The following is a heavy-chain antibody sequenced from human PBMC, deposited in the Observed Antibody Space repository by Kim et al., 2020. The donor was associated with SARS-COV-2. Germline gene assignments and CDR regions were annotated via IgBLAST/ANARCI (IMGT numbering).Heavy chain of an antibody. CDR2: ISYSGST. Sequence: SETLSLSCTVSGGSISSGSYNWGWVRQPPGKGLEWIGVISYSGSTYYNPSLKSRVTISVDTSKNQISLRLSSVTAADTSVYYCARHPGPDYWGQGTLFT. J-gene: IGHJ4*02. CDR1: GGSISSGSYN. CDR3: ARHPGPDY. V-gene: IGHV4-39*01.